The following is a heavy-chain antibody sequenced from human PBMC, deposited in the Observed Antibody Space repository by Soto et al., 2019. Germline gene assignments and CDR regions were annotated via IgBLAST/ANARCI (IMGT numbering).Heavy chain of an antibody. Sequence: EVQLVESGGGLVQPGGSLRLSCAASGFTFSSHSMNWVRQAPGKGLEWVSYISSSSSTIYSADSVKGRFTISRDNAKNSLYLQMNSRSDEDTAVYYCAREWLQSFDYWGQGTLVTVSS. CDR2: ISSSSSTI. CDR1: GFTFSSHS. D-gene: IGHD4-4*01. J-gene: IGHJ4*02. V-gene: IGHV3-48*02. CDR3: AREWLQSFDY.